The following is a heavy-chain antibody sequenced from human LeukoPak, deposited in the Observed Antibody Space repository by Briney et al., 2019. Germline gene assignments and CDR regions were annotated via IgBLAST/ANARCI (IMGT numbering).Heavy chain of an antibody. V-gene: IGHV4-59*01. J-gene: IGHJ4*02. CDR1: GGSISSYY. D-gene: IGHD6-13*01. CDR2: IYYSGST. CDR3: ARVDTITAAGTIDY. Sequence: PSETLSLTCTVSGGSISSYYWSWIRQPPGKGLEWIGYIYYSGSTNYNPSLKSRVTISVDTSKNQFSLKLSSVTAADTAVYYCARVDTITAAGTIDYWGQGTLVTVSS.